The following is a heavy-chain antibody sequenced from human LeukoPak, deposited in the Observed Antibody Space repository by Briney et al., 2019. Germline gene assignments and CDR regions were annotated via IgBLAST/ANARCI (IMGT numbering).Heavy chain of an antibody. D-gene: IGHD3-10*01. J-gene: IGHJ4*02. V-gene: IGHV4-34*01. CDR3: ARGTTRAGSDY. CDR1: GGSFSGYY. Sequence: SETLSLTCAVYGGSFSGYYWSWIRQPPGKGLEWIGEINHSGSTNYNPSLKSRVTISVDTSKNQFSLKLSSVTAADTAVYYCARGTTRAGSDYWGQETLVTVSS. CDR2: INHSGST.